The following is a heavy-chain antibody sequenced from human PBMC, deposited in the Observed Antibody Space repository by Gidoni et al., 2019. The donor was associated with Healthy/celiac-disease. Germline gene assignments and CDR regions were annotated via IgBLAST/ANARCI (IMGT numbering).Heavy chain of an antibody. V-gene: IGHV3-15*01. CDR3: TTLLEFWSGYNYGMDV. Sequence: ELHLVESWGGLVQPGGSLRLSCEASGFPFTHAWMSWVRQAPGKGLEWVGRIKRKTDGGTTDYAAPVKGRFTISRDDSKNTLYLQMNSLKTEDTAVYYCTTLLEFWSGYNYGMDVWGQGTTVTVSS. CDR2: IKRKTDGGTT. J-gene: IGHJ6*02. D-gene: IGHD3-3*01. CDR1: GFPFTHAW.